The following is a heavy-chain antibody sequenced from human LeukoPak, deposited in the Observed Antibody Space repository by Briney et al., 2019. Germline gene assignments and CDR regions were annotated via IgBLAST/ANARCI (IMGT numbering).Heavy chain of an antibody. CDR3: ARAPDGDPAPGDL. V-gene: IGHV3-21*01. CDR1: GFTFSSYS. D-gene: IGHD4-17*01. CDR2: ISSSGSYI. J-gene: IGHJ2*01. Sequence: GGSLRLSCAASGFTFSSYSMNWVRQAPGKGLEWVSSISSSGSYIYYAGSVKGRFTISRDNAKNSLYLQMNSLRAEDTAVYYCARAPDGDPAPGDLWGRGTLVTVSS.